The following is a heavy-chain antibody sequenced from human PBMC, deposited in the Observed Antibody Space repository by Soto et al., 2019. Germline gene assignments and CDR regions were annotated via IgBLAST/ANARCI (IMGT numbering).Heavy chain of an antibody. D-gene: IGHD3-22*01. Sequence: SVKVSCKVSGYTLTELSMHWVRQAPGKGLEWMGGFDPEDGETIYAQKFQGRVTMTEDTSTDTAYMELSSLRSEDTAVYYCAISSDSSGYHSHDYWGQGTLVTVSS. CDR3: AISSDSSGYHSHDY. CDR2: FDPEDGET. J-gene: IGHJ4*02. V-gene: IGHV1-24*01. CDR1: GYTLTELS.